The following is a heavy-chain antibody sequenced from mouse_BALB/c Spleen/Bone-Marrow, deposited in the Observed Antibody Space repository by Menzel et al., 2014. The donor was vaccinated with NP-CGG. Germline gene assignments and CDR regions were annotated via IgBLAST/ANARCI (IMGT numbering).Heavy chain of an antibody. V-gene: IGHV1S81*02. D-gene: IGHD2-14*01. J-gene: IGHJ3*01. Sequence: VQVVESGAELVKPGASVKLSCRASGYTFTTYWMHWVKQRPGQGLEWIGEINPSNGRTNYNEKFKSKATLTVDKSSSTAYMQLSSLTSEDSAVYYCARGYGYDAGFAWFVYWGQGTLVTVSA. CDR1: GYTFTTYW. CDR2: INPSNGRT. CDR3: ARGYGYDAGFAWFVY.